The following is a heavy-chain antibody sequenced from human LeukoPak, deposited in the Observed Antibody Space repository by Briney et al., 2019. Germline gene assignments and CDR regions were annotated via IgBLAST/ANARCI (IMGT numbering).Heavy chain of an antibody. CDR2: IFPSGGEI. CDR3: ATYRQVLLPFES. J-gene: IGHJ4*02. D-gene: IGHD2-8*02. V-gene: IGHV3-23*01. Sequence: GGSLRLSCAASGFTFSTFAMIWVRQPPGKGLEWVSSIFPSGGEIHYADSVRGRFTISRDNSKSTLTLQMNSLRAEDTAIYYCATYRQVLLPFESWGQGTLVTVSS. CDR1: GFTFSTFA.